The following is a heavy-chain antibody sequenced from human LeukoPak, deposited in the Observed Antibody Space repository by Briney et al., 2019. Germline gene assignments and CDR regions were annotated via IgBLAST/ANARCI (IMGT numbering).Heavy chain of an antibody. CDR2: ISSSSRFI. J-gene: IGHJ2*01. D-gene: IGHD2-15*01. Sequence: KPGGSLRLSCAASGISFSNFSMNWLRQAPGKGLEWVSFISSSSRFIYYGDPVKGPFTISRDNAKKSLYLQRNSLTAEDTAVYYCARAVYCSGGGCFWYFDLWGRGTLVTVSS. CDR1: GISFSNFS. V-gene: IGHV3-21*01. CDR3: ARAVYCSGGGCFWYFDL.